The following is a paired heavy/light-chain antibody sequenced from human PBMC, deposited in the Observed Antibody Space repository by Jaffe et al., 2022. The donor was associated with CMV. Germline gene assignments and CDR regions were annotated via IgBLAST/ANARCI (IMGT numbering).Light chain of an antibody. CDR3: QQYNNWPPG. CDR2: GAS. J-gene: IGKJ1*01. V-gene: IGKV3-15*01. Sequence: EIVMTQSPATLSVSPGERATLSCRASQSVSSNLAWYQQKPGQAPRLLIYGASTRATGIPARFSGSGSGTEFTLTISSLQSEDFAVYYCQQYNNWPPGFGQGTKVEIK. CDR1: QSVSSN.
Heavy chain of an antibody. CDR3: ARGPSDTPREWLLYPDYYYYYYMDV. J-gene: IGHJ6*03. V-gene: IGHV3-66*01. CDR2: IYSGGST. D-gene: IGHD3-3*01. Sequence: EVQLVESGGGLVQPGGSLRLSCAASGFTVSSNYMSWVRQAPGKGLEWVSVIYSGGSTYYADSVKGRFTISRDNSKNTLYLQMNSLRAEDTAVYYCARGPSDTPREWLLYPDYYYYYYMDVWGKGTTVTVSS. CDR1: GFTVSSNY.